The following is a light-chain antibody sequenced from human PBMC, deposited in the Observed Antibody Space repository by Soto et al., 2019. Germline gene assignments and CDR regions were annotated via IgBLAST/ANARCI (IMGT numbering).Light chain of an antibody. CDR3: AAWDDSLSGPV. V-gene: IGLV1-47*01. CDR2: RNN. Sequence: QSVLTQPPSASGTPGQRVTISCSGSSSNIGSNYVYWYQQLPGTAPKLLLSRNNQPPSGVPDRFSGSKSGTSASLAISGLRSEDEADYYCAAWDDSLSGPVFGGGTQLTVL. CDR1: SSNIGSNY. J-gene: IGLJ7*01.